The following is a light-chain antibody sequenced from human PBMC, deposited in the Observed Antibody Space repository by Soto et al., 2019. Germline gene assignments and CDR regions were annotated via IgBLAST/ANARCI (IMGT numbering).Light chain of an antibody. Sequence: DIQLTQSPSFLSASVGDRVTITCRASQGINVFLVWYQQTPGKAPNLLIYAASTLLSGVPSRFSGSGSETNFTLTITSLQPEDSATYYCQQRNRYPRTFGQGTKVEIK. CDR2: AAS. V-gene: IGKV1-9*01. CDR1: QGINVF. J-gene: IGKJ2*02. CDR3: QQRNRYPRT.